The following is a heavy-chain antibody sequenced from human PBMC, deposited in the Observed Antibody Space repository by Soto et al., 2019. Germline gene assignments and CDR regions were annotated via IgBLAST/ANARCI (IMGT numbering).Heavy chain of an antibody. CDR2: ISGSGGST. Sequence: EVQLLESGGGLVQPGGSLRLSCAASGFTFSSYAMNWVRQAPGRGLEWVSGISGSGGSTYHADSVMGRFSISRDNSKNTLYLQMNSLRAEDTAVYYCARGEDIGYWDLLKLPPPDYWGQGTLVSVSS. V-gene: IGHV3-23*01. D-gene: IGHD1-26*01. CDR1: GFTFSSYA. CDR3: ARGEDIGYWDLLKLPPPDY. J-gene: IGHJ4*02.